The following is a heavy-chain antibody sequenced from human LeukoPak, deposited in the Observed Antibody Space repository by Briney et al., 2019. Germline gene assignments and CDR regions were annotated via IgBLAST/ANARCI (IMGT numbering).Heavy chain of an antibody. V-gene: IGHV3-23*01. CDR2: ISGSGDST. Sequence: GGSLRLSCAVSGFTFSSYAMSWVRQPPGKGLEWVSAISGSGDSTSYADSVKGRFSVSRDNSKNTLHLQMNSLRAEDTALYYCARNIRSGWYVDYWGQGTLVTVSS. CDR1: GFTFSSYA. D-gene: IGHD6-19*01. J-gene: IGHJ4*02. CDR3: ARNIRSGWYVDY.